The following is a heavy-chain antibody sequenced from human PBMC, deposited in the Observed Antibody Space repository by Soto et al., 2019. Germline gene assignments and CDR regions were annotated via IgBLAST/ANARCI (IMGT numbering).Heavy chain of an antibody. D-gene: IGHD5-12*01. J-gene: IGHJ4*02. CDR2: ITSSGSNI. CDR1: GFTFSNYT. CDR3: ARGPPGWLRPLDY. V-gene: IGHV3-11*01. Sequence: LRLSCAASGFTFSNYTMHWVRQAPGKGLEWVSYITSSGSNIYYADSVKGRFTISRDNAKNSLYLQMNSLRAEDTAVYYCARGPPGWLRPLDYWGQGTLVTVSS.